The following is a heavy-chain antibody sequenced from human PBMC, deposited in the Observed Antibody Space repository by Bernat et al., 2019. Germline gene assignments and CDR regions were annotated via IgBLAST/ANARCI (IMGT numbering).Heavy chain of an antibody. CDR2: IYYSGST. J-gene: IGHJ4*02. Sequence: QVHLQESGPGLVKPAQTLSLTCTVSGGSINSGDNYWSWIRQTPGKGLEWIGCIYYSGSTYYNPSLKSRVTNSMDTSNNQFSLSLGSVTAADTALYYCARADRQWGQGTLVTVSS. CDR1: GGSINSGDNY. V-gene: IGHV4-30-4*01. D-gene: IGHD3-16*02. CDR3: ARADRQ.